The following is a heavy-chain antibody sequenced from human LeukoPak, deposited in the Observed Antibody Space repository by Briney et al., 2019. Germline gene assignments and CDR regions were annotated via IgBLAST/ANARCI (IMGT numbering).Heavy chain of an antibody. CDR3: ARGGPSGSYSLLTYYYYGMDV. D-gene: IGHD1-26*01. V-gene: IGHV1-69*01. CDR2: IIPIFGTA. Sequence: ASVKVSCKASGGTFSSYAISWVRQAPGQGLEWMGGIIPIFGTANYAQKFQGRVTITADESTSTAYMELSSLRSEDTAVYYCARGGPSGSYSLLTYYYYGMDVWGQGTTVTVSS. J-gene: IGHJ6*02. CDR1: GGTFSSYA.